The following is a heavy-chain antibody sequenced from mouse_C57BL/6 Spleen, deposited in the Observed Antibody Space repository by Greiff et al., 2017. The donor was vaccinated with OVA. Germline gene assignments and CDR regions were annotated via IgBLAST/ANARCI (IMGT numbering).Heavy chain of an antibody. CDR3: ERNGPDGYFDY. D-gene: IGHD2-3*01. CDR1: GFTFSDYG. Sequence: EVKLVESGGGLVKPGGSLKFSCAASGFTFSDYGMHWVRQAPEKGLEWVAYISRGSSTIYYADTVKGRFTISRDNAKNTLFLQMTILRSEDTAMYYCERNGPDGYFDYWGQGTTLTVSS. J-gene: IGHJ2*01. CDR2: ISRGSSTI. V-gene: IGHV5-17*01.